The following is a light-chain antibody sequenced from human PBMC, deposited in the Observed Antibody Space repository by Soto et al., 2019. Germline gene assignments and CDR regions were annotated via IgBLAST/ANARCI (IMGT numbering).Light chain of an antibody. J-gene: IGKJ1*01. CDR1: QRVSNSY. Sequence: EIVLAQSPDTLSLSPGERVTLSCRASQRVSNSYLVWYQQKPGQAPKLLIYDSSTRATGIPDRFSASGSGTDFTLSISRLEPDDSAVYYCQQYARSSWTFGQATKLDIK. CDR2: DSS. V-gene: IGKV3-20*01. CDR3: QQYARSSWT.